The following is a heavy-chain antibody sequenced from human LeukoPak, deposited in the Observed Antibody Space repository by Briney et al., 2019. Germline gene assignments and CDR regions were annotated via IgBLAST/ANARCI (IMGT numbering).Heavy chain of an antibody. D-gene: IGHD6-19*01. CDR2: ISYDGSNK. V-gene: IGHV3-30-3*01. Sequence: PGGSLRLSCAASGFTFSSYAMHWVRQAPGKGLEWGAVISYDGSNKYYADSVKGRFTISRDNSKNTLYLQMNSLRAEDTAVYSCARYSYSSGWYPQKHFDYWGQGTLVTVSS. CDR1: GFTFSSYA. J-gene: IGHJ4*02. CDR3: ARYSYSSGWYPQKHFDY.